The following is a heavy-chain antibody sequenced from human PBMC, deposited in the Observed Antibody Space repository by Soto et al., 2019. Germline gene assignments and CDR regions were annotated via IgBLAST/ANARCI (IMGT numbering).Heavy chain of an antibody. D-gene: IGHD3-22*01. CDR3: ARKMPTMIVVVIQNWFDP. V-gene: IGHV4-30-2*01. CDR2: IYHSGST. Sequence: SETLSPTCTVSGDSISRGAYYWTWIRQPPGKGLEWIGYIYHSGSTYYNPSLKSRVIISVDTSTNQFSLRLSSVTAADTAVYYCARKMPTMIVVVIQNWFDPWGQGTLVTVSS. CDR1: GDSISRGAYY. J-gene: IGHJ5*02.